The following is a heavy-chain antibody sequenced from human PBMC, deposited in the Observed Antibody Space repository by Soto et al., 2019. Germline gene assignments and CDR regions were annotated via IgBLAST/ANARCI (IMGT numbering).Heavy chain of an antibody. D-gene: IGHD5-12*01. CDR2: INHSGRT. V-gene: IGHV4-34*01. J-gene: IGHJ5*02. Sequence: QVQLQQWGAGLLKPSETLSLTCAVYGGSFSGYYWSWIRQPPGKGLEWIGEINHSGRTNYNTSLKSRVTISVDTSKNQCALKLSSVTAADTAVYYCARDGYNPYNWFDHWGQGTLVTVSS. CDR3: ARDGYNPYNWFDH. CDR1: GGSFSGYY.